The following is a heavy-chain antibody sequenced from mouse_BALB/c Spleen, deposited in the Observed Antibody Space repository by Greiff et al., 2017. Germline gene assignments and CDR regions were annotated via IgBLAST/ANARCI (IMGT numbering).Heavy chain of an antibody. CDR3: TRRNYGSPFDY. CDR2: IYPSDSYT. V-gene: IGHV1-69*02. CDR1: GYTFTSYW. Sequence: VQLQQPGAELVRPGASVKLSCKASGYTFTSYWINWVKQRPGQGLEWIGNIYPSDSYTNYNQKFKDKATLTVDKSSSTAYMQLSSPTSEDSAVYYCTRRNYGSPFDYWGQGTTLTVSS. D-gene: IGHD1-1*01. J-gene: IGHJ2*01.